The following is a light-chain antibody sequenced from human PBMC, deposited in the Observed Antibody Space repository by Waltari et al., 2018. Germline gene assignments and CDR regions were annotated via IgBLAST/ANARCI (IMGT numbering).Light chain of an antibody. CDR2: GAS. CDR1: QSVSRN. V-gene: IGKV3-15*01. J-gene: IGKJ2*01. Sequence: EIVMTQSLATLSVSPGERATLSCRASQSVSRNLAWYQQKPGQAPSLLIYGASTRATGIPARFSGSGSGTEFTLTISSLQSEDFAVYYCQQYNNWPYTFGQGTKLEIK. CDR3: QQYNNWPYT.